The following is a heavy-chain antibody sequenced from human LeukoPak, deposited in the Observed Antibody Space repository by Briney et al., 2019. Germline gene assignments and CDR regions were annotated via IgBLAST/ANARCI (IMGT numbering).Heavy chain of an antibody. J-gene: IGHJ4*02. Sequence: SQTLSLTCAVSGGSISSGGYSWSWIRQPPGKGLEWIGYIYHSGSTYYNPSLNSRVTISVDRSKNQFSLKLTSVTAADTAVYYCARFCSGSSFYFDYWGQGTLVTVSS. D-gene: IGHD2-15*01. CDR1: GGSISSGGYS. V-gene: IGHV4-30-2*01. CDR3: ARFCSGSSFYFDY. CDR2: IYHSGST.